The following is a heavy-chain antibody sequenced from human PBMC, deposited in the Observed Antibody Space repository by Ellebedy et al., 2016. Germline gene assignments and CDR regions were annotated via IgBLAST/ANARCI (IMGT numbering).Heavy chain of an antibody. CDR2: LIPVFGTP. D-gene: IGHD3-10*01. Sequence: SVKVSXKASRRTFTNYAINWVRQAPGQGFEWIGGLIPVFGTPNYAQKFQGRVTITADESTTTAYMELSGLTSEDTAVYYCARDTGGYYGSGWFEPWGQGNLVNGSS. CDR3: ARDTGGYYGSGWFEP. J-gene: IGHJ5*02. CDR1: RRTFTNYA. V-gene: IGHV1-69*13.